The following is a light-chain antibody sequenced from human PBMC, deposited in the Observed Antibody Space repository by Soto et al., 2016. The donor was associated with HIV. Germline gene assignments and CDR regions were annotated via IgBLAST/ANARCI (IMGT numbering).Light chain of an antibody. V-gene: IGKV1-39*01. Sequence: DIQMTQSPSSLSLSIGDRVSITCRASQSISTYLHWYQQKPGRAPKLLIYDASSLQSGVPSRFSGRGSGTDLTLTISDLQHEDLATYYCQQSSRTPRTFGQGTKVEI. CDR2: DAS. CDR3: QQSSRTPRT. CDR1: QSISTY. J-gene: IGKJ1*01.